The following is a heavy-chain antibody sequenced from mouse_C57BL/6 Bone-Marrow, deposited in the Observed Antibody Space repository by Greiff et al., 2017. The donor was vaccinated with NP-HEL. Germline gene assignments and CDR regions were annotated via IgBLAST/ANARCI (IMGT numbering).Heavy chain of an antibody. D-gene: IGHD2-5*01. CDR1: GYTFTDHT. CDR3: ARRGSYSNFCYFDV. CDR2: IYPRDGST. Sequence: VQLQQSAAELVKPGASVKISCKVSGYTFTDHTIHWMKQRPEQGLEWIGYIYPRDGSTTYNEKFKGKATLTADKSSSTAYMQINSLTSEDSAVYCCARRGSYSNFCYFDVWGTGTTVTVSS. J-gene: IGHJ1*03. V-gene: IGHV1-78*01.